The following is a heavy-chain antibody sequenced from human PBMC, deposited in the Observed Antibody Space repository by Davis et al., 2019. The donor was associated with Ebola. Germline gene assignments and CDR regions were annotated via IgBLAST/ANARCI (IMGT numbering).Heavy chain of an antibody. CDR1: GFNLKDYY. CDR3: SRDRRVDDQTSGTYARYFDS. D-gene: IGHD3-16*01. J-gene: IGHJ4*02. V-gene: IGHV3-11*01. Sequence: GESLKISCVGSGFNLKDYYMSWIRQAPGKGLEWVAYFSSRGSSLDFADSVKGRFSISRDNAKNSVHLQMNSLRVDDAGVYFWSRDRRVDDQTSGTYARYFDSWGQGTLVTVSS. CDR2: FSSRGSSL.